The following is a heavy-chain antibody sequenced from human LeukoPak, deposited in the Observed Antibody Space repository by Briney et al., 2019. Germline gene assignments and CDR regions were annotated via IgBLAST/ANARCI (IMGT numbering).Heavy chain of an antibody. D-gene: IGHD3-16*01. J-gene: IGHJ6*03. Sequence: ASVKVSCKASGYTFTGYYMHWVRQAPGQGLEWMGWINPNSGGTNYAQKFQGRVTMTRDTSISTAYMELSRLRSDDTAVCYCARDRWGYYYYYYIDVWGKGTTVTVSS. V-gene: IGHV1-2*02. CDR1: GYTFTGYY. CDR2: INPNSGGT. CDR3: ARDRWGYYYYYYIDV.